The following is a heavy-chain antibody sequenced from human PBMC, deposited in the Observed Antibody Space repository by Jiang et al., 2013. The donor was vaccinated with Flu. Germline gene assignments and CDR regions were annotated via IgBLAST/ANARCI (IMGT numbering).Heavy chain of an antibody. CDR2: INQRGTT. J-gene: IGHJ6*02. CDR1: GTSFSDYD. CDR3: ARTRSYYDPTNYYRSGYGMDV. D-gene: IGHD1-26*01. Sequence: LLKPSETLSLTCAVYGTSFSDYDWTWIRQPPGKGLEWIGEINQRGTTNYMPSLKSRVTIAVDTSNNQFSLKLSSMSAADTAVYYCARTRSYYDPTNYYRSGYGMDVWGQGTTVTVSS. V-gene: IGHV4-34*01.